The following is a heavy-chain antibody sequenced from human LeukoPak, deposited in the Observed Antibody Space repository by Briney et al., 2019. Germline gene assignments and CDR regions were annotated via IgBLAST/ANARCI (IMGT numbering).Heavy chain of an antibody. CDR1: GGSISSCY. Sequence: SETLSLTCTVSGGSISSCYWSWIRQPPGKGLEWIGYIYYSGSTNYNPSLRSRVTMSVDTSKNQSSLKLSSVSAADTAVYFCARGGMSTYYDSGGYFSYWGQGAPVTVSS. D-gene: IGHD3-22*01. V-gene: IGHV4-59*01. CDR3: ARGGMSTYYDSGGYFSY. J-gene: IGHJ4*02. CDR2: IYYSGST.